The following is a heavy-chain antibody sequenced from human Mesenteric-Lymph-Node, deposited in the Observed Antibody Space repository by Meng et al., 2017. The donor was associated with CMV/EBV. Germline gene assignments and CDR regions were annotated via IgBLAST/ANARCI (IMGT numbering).Heavy chain of an antibody. CDR1: GFTFEDYG. CDR2: IDWNGGT. V-gene: IGHV3-20*01. Sequence: GGSLRLSCAASGFTFEDYGMSWVRQAPGKGLEWVSAIDWNGGTGYADSVKGRFTISRDNGKNSLSLQMNSLRAEDTALYHCARWGSGSGAAWIDTWGQGTLVTVSS. CDR3: ARWGSGSGAAWIDT. J-gene: IGHJ5*02. D-gene: IGHD3-10*01.